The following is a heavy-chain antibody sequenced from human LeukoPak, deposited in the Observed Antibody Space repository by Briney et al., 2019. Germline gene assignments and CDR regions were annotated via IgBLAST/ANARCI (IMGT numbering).Heavy chain of an antibody. D-gene: IGHD3-16*01. V-gene: IGHV1-18*01. J-gene: IGHJ4*02. CDR1: GYTFSDYTFTNYG. CDR3: ARAWPKGGFYFDY. CDR2: ISTYKSHT. Sequence: ASVKVSCKASGYTFSDYTFTNYGISWVRQAPGQGLEWMGWISTYKSHTNYAQKFQGRVTMITDTSTNTAYMELRSLRSDDTAVYYCARAWPKGGFYFDYWGQGTLVTVSS.